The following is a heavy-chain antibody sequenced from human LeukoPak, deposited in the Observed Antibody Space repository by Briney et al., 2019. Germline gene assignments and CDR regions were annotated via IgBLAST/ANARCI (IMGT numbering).Heavy chain of an antibody. V-gene: IGHV1-2*02. CDR3: VSYRLLL. J-gene: IGHJ4*02. D-gene: IGHD3-10*01. Sequence: ASVKVSCRASGYTLAGYYMHWVRQVPGQGLEWMGVLNANSDGTLYAQNFQGRVTMTRDTSISTAYMELRDLRSDDTAVYYCVSYRLLLWGQGTLVTVSS. CDR2: LNANSDGT. CDR1: GYTLAGYY.